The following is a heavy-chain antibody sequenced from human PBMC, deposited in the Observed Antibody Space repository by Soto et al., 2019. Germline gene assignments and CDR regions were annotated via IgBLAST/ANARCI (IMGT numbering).Heavy chain of an antibody. CDR1: GFTFSSYS. Sequence: GGSLRLSCAASGFTFSSYSMNWVRQAPGKGLEWVSYISSSSSTIYYADSVKGRFTISRDNAKNSLYLQINSLRAEDTAVYYCARGPRITIFGGLHDYWGQGTLVTVSS. D-gene: IGHD3-3*01. CDR3: ARGPRITIFGGLHDY. J-gene: IGHJ4*02. CDR2: ISSSSSTI. V-gene: IGHV3-48*01.